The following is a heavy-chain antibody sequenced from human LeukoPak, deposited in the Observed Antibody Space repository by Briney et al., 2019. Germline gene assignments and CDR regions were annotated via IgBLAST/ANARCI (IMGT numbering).Heavy chain of an antibody. V-gene: IGHV4-59*01. CDR2: IYYSGST. D-gene: IGHD2-21*02. CDR1: GGSFSGYY. J-gene: IGHJ4*02. CDR3: ARFDEGGGDGNY. Sequence: ASETLSLTCAVYGGSFSGYYWSWIRQPPGKGLEWIGYIYYSGSTNYNPSLKSRVTISVDTSKNQFSLKLSSVTAADTAVYYCARFDEGGGDGNYWGQGTLVTVSS.